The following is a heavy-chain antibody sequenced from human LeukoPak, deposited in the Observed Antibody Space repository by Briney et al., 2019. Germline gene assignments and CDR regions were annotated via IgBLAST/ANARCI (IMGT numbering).Heavy chain of an antibody. V-gene: IGHV4-31*03. D-gene: IGHD3-3*01. J-gene: IGHJ4*02. Sequence: SETLSLTCTVSGVSISSGGYYWSWIRQHPGKGLEWIGYIYYSGSTYYNPSLRSRVTISVDTSKNQFSLKLSSVTAADTAVYYCARESSDFWSGSPFDYWGQGTLVTVSS. CDR2: IYYSGST. CDR3: ARESSDFWSGSPFDY. CDR1: GVSISSGGYY.